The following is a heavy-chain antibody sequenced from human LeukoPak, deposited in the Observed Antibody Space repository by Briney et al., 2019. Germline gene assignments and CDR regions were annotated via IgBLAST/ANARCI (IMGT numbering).Heavy chain of an antibody. Sequence: GGSLRLSCAASGFTFSSYSMNWVRQAPGKGLEWVSSISSSSSYIYYADSVKGRFTISRDNAKNSLYLQMGSLRAEDMAVYYCARGGIKGPHDAFDIWGQGTMVTVSS. D-gene: IGHD3-10*01. V-gene: IGHV3-21*01. CDR1: GFTFSSYS. CDR2: ISSSSSYI. J-gene: IGHJ3*02. CDR3: ARGGIKGPHDAFDI.